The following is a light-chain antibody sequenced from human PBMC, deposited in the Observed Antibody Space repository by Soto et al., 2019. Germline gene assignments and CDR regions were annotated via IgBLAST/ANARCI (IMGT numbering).Light chain of an antibody. CDR2: EVT. J-gene: IGLJ1*01. Sequence: SALTQPASVSGSPGQSITISCTGTSSDVGGYNHVSWYQIHPGKAPKLIIYEVTSRPSGVSYRFSGSKSGNSASLTISGPQAEDEADYYCSSYASSSSYVFGGGTKVTVL. CDR1: SSDVGGYNH. V-gene: IGLV2-14*01. CDR3: SSYASSSSYV.